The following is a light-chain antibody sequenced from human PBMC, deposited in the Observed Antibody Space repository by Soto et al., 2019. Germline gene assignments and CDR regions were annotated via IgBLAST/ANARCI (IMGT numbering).Light chain of an antibody. CDR1: QDISNY. CDR2: AAS. CDR3: QRYNSAPHT. Sequence: DIKMTQSPSSLSASVGDRATITCRASQDISNYLAWYQQKPGKVPKLLIYAASTLQSRVPSRFSGSGSGTDFTLTISSLQPEDVATYYCQRYNSAPHTFGQWTKLEI. V-gene: IGKV1-27*01. J-gene: IGKJ2*01.